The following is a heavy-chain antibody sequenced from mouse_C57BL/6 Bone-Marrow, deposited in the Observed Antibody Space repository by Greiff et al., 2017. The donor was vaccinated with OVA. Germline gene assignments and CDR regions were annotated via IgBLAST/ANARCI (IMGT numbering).Heavy chain of an antibody. CDR1: GFSLTSYG. V-gene: IGHV2-5*01. J-gene: IGHJ2*01. Sequence: VKLVESGPGLVQPSQSLSITCTVSGFSLTSYGVHWVRQSPGKGLEWLGVIWRGGSTDYNAAFMSRLSITKDNSKSQVFFKMNSLQADDTAIYYCANYYGSIYYFDYWGQGTTLTVSS. CDR2: IWRGGST. CDR3: ANYYGSIYYFDY. D-gene: IGHD1-1*01.